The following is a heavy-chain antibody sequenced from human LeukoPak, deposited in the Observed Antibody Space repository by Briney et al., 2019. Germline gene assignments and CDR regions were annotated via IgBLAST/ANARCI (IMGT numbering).Heavy chain of an antibody. D-gene: IGHD1-26*01. CDR3: ARDQLSVGASDY. CDR2: IYSGGST. V-gene: IGHV3-66*01. CDR1: GFTVSSNY. Sequence: VGSLRLSCAASGFTVSSNYMSWVRQAPGKGLEWVSVIYSGGSTYYADSVKGRFTISRDNSKNTLYLQMNSLRAEDTAVYYCARDQLSVGASDYWGQGTLVTVSS. J-gene: IGHJ4*02.